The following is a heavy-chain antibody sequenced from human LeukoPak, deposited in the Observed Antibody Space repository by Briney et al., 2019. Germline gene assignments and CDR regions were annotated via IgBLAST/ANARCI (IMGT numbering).Heavy chain of an antibody. CDR3: AREGGYNAPDY. V-gene: IGHV3-21*01. CDR1: GFMFSTYA. D-gene: IGHD1-14*01. Sequence: PGGSLRLSCAVSGFMFSTYAMNWVRQAPGKGLEWVSSISSSSSYIYYADSVKGRFTISRDNAKNSLYLQMNSLRAEDTAVYYCAREGGYNAPDYWGQGTLVTVSS. CDR2: ISSSSSYI. J-gene: IGHJ4*02.